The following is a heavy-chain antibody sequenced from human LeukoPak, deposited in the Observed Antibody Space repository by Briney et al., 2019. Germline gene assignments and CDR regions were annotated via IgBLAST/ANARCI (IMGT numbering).Heavy chain of an antibody. CDR1: GGSISSHY. CDR2: IYYSGST. Sequence: SETLSLTYTVSGGSISSHYWSWIRQPPGKGLEWIGYIYYSGSTNYNPSLKSRVTISVDTSKNQFSLKLSSVTAADTAVYYCARDSDYGGNPFDYWGQGTLVTVSS. D-gene: IGHD4-23*01. CDR3: ARDSDYGGNPFDY. J-gene: IGHJ4*02. V-gene: IGHV4-59*11.